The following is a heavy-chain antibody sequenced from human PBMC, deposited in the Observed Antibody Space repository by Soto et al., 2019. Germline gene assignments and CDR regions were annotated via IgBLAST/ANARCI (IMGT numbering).Heavy chain of an antibody. Sequence: PSETLSLTCAVYGGSFSGYYWSWIRQPPGKGLEWIGEINHSGSTNYNPSLKSRVTISVDTSKNQFSLKLSSVTAADTAVYYCASTHIVVVPVAFDYWGQGTLVTVSS. V-gene: IGHV4-34*01. D-gene: IGHD2-2*01. CDR2: INHSGST. J-gene: IGHJ4*02. CDR3: ASTHIVVVPVAFDY. CDR1: GGSFSGYY.